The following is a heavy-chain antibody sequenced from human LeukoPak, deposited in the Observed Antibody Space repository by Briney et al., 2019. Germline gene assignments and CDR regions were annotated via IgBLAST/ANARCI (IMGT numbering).Heavy chain of an antibody. J-gene: IGHJ6*03. V-gene: IGHV3-21*01. CDR2: ISSSSNYI. D-gene: IGHD6-6*01. Sequence: GGSLRLSCAASGFTFSSYSMNWVRQAPGKGLEWVSSISSSSNYIYYADSVKGRFTISRDNAKNSLYLQMNSLRAEDTAVYYCARASSIHYYYYMDVWGKGTTVTISS. CDR1: GFTFSSYS. CDR3: ARASSIHYYYYMDV.